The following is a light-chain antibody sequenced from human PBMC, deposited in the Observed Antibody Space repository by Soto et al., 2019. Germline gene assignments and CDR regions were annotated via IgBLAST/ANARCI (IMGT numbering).Light chain of an antibody. CDR2: KTS. CDR1: QSISSW. V-gene: IGKV1-5*03. CDR3: QQYDRWYT. J-gene: IGKJ2*01. Sequence: DIQVTQSPSTLSASVGDRVTITCRASQSISSWLAWYQQKPGKAPRLLIYKTSNLGSGVPSRFSGSGSGTEFTLTISGLQPDDFATYYCQQYDRWYTFGPGTLLEIK.